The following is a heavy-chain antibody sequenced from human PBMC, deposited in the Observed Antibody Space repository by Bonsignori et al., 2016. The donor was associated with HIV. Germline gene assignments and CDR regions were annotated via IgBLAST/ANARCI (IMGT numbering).Heavy chain of an antibody. V-gene: IGHV3-7*01. CDR3: AREEPTVTLGYFDL. Sequence: WIRQPPGKGLEWVANIKQDGSEKYYVDSVKGRFTISRDNAKNSLYLQMNSLRAEDTAVYYCAREEPTVTLGYFDLWGHGTLVTVSS. J-gene: IGHJ2*01. CDR2: IKQDGSEK. D-gene: IGHD4-17*01.